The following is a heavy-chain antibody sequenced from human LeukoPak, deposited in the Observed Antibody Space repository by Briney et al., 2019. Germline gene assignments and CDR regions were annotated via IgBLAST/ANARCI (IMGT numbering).Heavy chain of an antibody. CDR2: ISGSGGST. Sequence: GGTLRLSCAASGFTFSSYGMSWVRQAPGKGLEWVSAISGSGGSTYYADSVKGRFTISRDNSKNTLYLQMNSLRAEDTAVYYCAINVGYLQHWGQGTLVTVSS. J-gene: IGHJ1*01. CDR1: GFTFSSYG. CDR3: AINVGYLQH. V-gene: IGHV3-23*01.